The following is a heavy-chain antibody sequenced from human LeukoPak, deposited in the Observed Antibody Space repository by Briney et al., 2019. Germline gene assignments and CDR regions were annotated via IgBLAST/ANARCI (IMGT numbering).Heavy chain of an antibody. Sequence: EASVKVSCKASGGTFSSYTISWVRQAPGQGLEWMGRIIPILGIANYAQKFQGRVTITADKSTSTAYMELSSLRSEDTAAYYCARDRVDYYYDSSGGAAFDIWGQGTMVTVSS. J-gene: IGHJ3*02. V-gene: IGHV1-69*04. D-gene: IGHD3-22*01. CDR2: IIPILGIA. CDR3: ARDRVDYYYDSSGGAAFDI. CDR1: GGTFSSYT.